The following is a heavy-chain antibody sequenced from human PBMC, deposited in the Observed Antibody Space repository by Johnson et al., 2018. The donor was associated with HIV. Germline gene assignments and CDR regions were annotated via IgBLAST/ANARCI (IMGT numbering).Heavy chain of an antibody. D-gene: IGHD3-22*01. CDR3: ARDRRSYYDSSGYPDYDAFDI. J-gene: IGHJ3*02. Sequence: QVQLVESGGGVVQPGGSLRLSCAASGFTFSSYGMHWVRQAPGQGLEWVAVISYDGSNKYYADSVKGRFTISRDNSKNTLYLQMNSLRAEDTALYYCARDRRSYYDSSGYPDYDAFDIWGQGTMVTVSS. CDR1: GFTFSSYG. CDR2: ISYDGSNK. V-gene: IGHV3-30*19.